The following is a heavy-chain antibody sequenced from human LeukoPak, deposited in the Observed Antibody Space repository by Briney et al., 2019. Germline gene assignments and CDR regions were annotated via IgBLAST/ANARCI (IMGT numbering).Heavy chain of an antibody. CDR2: IYYSGST. Sequence: SETLSLTCTVSGGSISSYYWSWIRQPPGKGLEWIGYIYYSGSTNYNPSLKSRVTISVDTSKNQFSLKLSSVTAADTAVYHCARTSTYYYESSSPDWFDPWGQGTLVTVSS. D-gene: IGHD3-22*01. CDR3: ARTSTYYYESSSPDWFDP. V-gene: IGHV4-59*12. CDR1: GGSISSYY. J-gene: IGHJ5*02.